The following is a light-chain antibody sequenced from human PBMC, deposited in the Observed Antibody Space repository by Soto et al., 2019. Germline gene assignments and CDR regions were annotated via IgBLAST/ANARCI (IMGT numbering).Light chain of an antibody. CDR3: QQVISYPFT. CDR1: QGISSY. J-gene: IGKJ3*01. CDR2: AAS. V-gene: IGKV1-9*01. Sequence: DIQLTQSPSFLSASVGDRVTITCRASQGISSYLAWFQQKPGKAPKLLIYAASTLQSGVPSRFSGTGSGTEFTLTITSLQPEDFATYFCQQVISYPFTFGPGTKVDIK.